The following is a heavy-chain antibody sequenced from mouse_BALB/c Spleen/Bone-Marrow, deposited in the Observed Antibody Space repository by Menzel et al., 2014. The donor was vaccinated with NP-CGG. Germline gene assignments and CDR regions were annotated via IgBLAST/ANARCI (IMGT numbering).Heavy chain of an antibody. CDR2: IWTGGGT. Sequence: VKLQESGPGLVAPSQRLSITCTVSGFSLTSYDMNWVRQPPGKGLEWLGVIWTGGGTDYNSAFMYRLSISKDNSKSQVFLKMNSLQTDDTAIYYCVRGKNLYGTPLAYWGQGTLVTVSA. CDR3: VRGKNLYGTPLAY. CDR1: GFSLTSYD. V-gene: IGHV2-9-2*01. J-gene: IGHJ3*01. D-gene: IGHD1-1*01.